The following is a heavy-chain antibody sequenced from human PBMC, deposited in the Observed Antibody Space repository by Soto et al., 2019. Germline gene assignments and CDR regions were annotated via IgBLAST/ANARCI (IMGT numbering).Heavy chain of an antibody. CDR2: ISGSGGST. V-gene: IGHV3-23*01. D-gene: IGHD3-3*01. Sequence: PGGSLRLSCAASGFTFSSYAMSWVRQAPGKGLEWVSAISGSGGSTYYADSVKGRFTISRDNSKNTLYLQMNSLRAEDTAVYYCAKDRYYDFWSGYPLRGYGMDVWGQGTTVTVSS. CDR3: AKDRYYDFWSGYPLRGYGMDV. J-gene: IGHJ6*02. CDR1: GFTFSSYA.